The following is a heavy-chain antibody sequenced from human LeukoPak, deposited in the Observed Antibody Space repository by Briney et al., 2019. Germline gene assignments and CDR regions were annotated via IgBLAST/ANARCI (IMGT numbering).Heavy chain of an antibody. J-gene: IGHJ5*02. V-gene: IGHV4-31*03. Sequence: NPSQTLSLTCTVSGGSISSGGYYWSWIRQHPGKGLEWIGYIYYSGSTYYNPSLKSRVTISVDTSKNQFSLKLSSVTAADTAVYYCARERYCSSTSCYRGHWFDPWGQGTLVTVSS. CDR1: GGSISSGGYY. D-gene: IGHD2-2*02. CDR3: ARERYCSSTSCYRGHWFDP. CDR2: IYYSGST.